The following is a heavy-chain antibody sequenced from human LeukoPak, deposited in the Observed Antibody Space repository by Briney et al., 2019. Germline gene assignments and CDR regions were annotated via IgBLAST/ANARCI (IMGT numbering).Heavy chain of an antibody. CDR3: AREVDGDYMDY. D-gene: IGHD4-17*01. CDR1: GYTFTNYY. CDR2: INPSGGST. V-gene: IGHV1-46*01. J-gene: IGHJ4*02. Sequence: ASVKVSCKASGYTFTNYYMHWVRQAPGQGLEWMGIINPSGGSTSYAQKFQGRVTMTRDMSTSTVYMELSSLRSEDTAVYYCAREVDGDYMDYWGQGTLVTVSS.